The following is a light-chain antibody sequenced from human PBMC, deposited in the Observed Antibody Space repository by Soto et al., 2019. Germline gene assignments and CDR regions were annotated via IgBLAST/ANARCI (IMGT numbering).Light chain of an antibody. CDR3: SSYAGSNNLV. J-gene: IGLJ3*02. V-gene: IGLV2-8*01. CDR2: EVS. CDR1: SSDVGGYNY. Sequence: QSALTQPPSASGSPGQSVTISCTGTSSDVGGYNYVSWYQQHPGKAPKLMIYEVSKRPSVVPDRFSGYKYGNTASLTVSGLQEEDEADYYCSSYAGSNNLVFGGGTKLTVL.